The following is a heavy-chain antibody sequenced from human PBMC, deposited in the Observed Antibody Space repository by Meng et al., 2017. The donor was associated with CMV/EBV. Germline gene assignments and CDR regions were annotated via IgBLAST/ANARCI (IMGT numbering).Heavy chain of an antibody. V-gene: IGHV4-34*01. Sequence: SQTLSLTCGIYGGSLSGSYWSWIRQTPGKGLEWIGEIRHSGDITNYNPSLKSRVTISIDTSKKQFSLKLSAVTAADTAVYYCARQYSSSYYSDHWGQGTLVTVSS. CDR2: IRHSGDIT. CDR1: GGSLSGSY. J-gene: IGHJ4*02. CDR3: ARQYSSSYYSDH. D-gene: IGHD6-6*01.